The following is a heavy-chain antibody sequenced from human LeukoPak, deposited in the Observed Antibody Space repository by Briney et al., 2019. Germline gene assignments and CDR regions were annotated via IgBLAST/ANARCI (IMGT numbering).Heavy chain of an antibody. J-gene: IGHJ4*02. D-gene: IGHD4-23*01. Sequence: GGSLRLSCAASGFTFSSYGMHWVRQAPGKGLEWVAVISYDGSNKYYADSVKGRFTISRDNSKNPLYLQMNSLRAEDTAVYYCAKDHSDYGGLYYFDYWGQGTLVTVSS. CDR1: GFTFSSYG. V-gene: IGHV3-30*18. CDR3: AKDHSDYGGLYYFDY. CDR2: ISYDGSNK.